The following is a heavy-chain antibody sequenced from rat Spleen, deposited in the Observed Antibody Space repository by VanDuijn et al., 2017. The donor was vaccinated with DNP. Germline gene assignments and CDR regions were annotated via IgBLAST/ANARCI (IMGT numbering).Heavy chain of an antibody. V-gene: IGHV2-77*01. CDR1: GFSLTSYG. CDR2: IWGDGST. CDR3: AEILFAY. J-gene: IGHJ3*01. Sequence: QVQLKESGPGLVQPSQTLSLTCTVPGFSLTSYGVSWVRQAPGKGLAWMGMIWGDGSTNYNSALKSRLSIGQDTSRSQVFLTMNGLQTDDTAVYYCAEILFAYWGQGTLVTVSS.